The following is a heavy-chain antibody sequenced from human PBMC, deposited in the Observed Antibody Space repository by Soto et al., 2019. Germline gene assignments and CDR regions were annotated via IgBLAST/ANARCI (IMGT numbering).Heavy chain of an antibody. V-gene: IGHV1-18*01. CDR1: GYTFTSYG. CDR2: ISAYNGNT. D-gene: IGHD6-13*01. CDR3: ARAIGVSSSWYGNYYMDV. J-gene: IGHJ6*03. Sequence: ASVKVSCKASGYTFTSYGISWVRQAPGQGLEWMGWISAYNGNTNYAQKLQGRVTMTTDTSTSTAYMELRSLRSDDTAVYYCARAIGVSSSWYGNYYMDVWGKGTTVTVSS.